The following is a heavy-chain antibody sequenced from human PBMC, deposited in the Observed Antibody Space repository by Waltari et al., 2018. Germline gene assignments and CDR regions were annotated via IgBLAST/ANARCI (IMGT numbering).Heavy chain of an antibody. CDR2: IYSGGST. Sequence: EVQLVESGGGLIQPGGSLRLSCAASGFTVSSHYMSSVRQAPGKGLECVSVIYSGGSTYYADSVKGRFTISRDNSKNTLYLQMNSLRAEDTAVYYCARGGGYSYAVGDYWGQGTLVTVSS. J-gene: IGHJ4*02. CDR1: GFTVSSHY. V-gene: IGHV3-53*01. CDR3: ARGGGYSYAVGDY. D-gene: IGHD5-18*01.